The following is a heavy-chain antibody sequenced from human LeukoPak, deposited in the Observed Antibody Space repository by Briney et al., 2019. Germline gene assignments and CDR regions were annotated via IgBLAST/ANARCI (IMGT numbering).Heavy chain of an antibody. Sequence: ASVKVSCKASGYTFTSYGITWVRQAPGQGLEWMGWISAYNYNTKYAQKVQGRVTMTTDTSTSTAYMELRSLRSDDTAVYYCARVFDWNGFDYWGQGTLVTVSS. J-gene: IGHJ4*02. CDR3: ARVFDWNGFDY. D-gene: IGHD1-1*01. CDR1: GYTFTSYG. CDR2: ISAYNYNT. V-gene: IGHV1-18*01.